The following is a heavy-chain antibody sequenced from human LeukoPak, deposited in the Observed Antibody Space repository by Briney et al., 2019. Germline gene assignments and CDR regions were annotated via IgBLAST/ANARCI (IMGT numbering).Heavy chain of an antibody. D-gene: IGHD6-13*01. CDR3: AKDLVAAAGNDWFDP. V-gene: IGHV3-7*03. Sequence: QSGGSLRLSCAASGFTFSSYWMSWVRQAPGKGLEWVANIKQDGSEKYYVDSVKGRFTISRDNAKNSLYLQMNSLRAEDTAVYYCAKDLVAAAGNDWFDPWGQGTLVTVSS. J-gene: IGHJ5*02. CDR2: IKQDGSEK. CDR1: GFTFSSYW.